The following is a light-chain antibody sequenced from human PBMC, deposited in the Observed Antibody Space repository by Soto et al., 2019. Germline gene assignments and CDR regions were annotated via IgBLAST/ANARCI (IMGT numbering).Light chain of an antibody. CDR3: QQNNNWTPIT. V-gene: IGKV3-20*01. CDR2: GAS. J-gene: IGKJ5*01. Sequence: ENWLTQSPGTLSLSPGERATLSCGASESVSSIYVAWYQQKPGQAPKLLIYGASTRATGIPDRFSGSGSGTDFNLTIDRLEPQDFAVYYCQQNNNWTPITFGPGTRLEI. CDR1: ESVSSIY.